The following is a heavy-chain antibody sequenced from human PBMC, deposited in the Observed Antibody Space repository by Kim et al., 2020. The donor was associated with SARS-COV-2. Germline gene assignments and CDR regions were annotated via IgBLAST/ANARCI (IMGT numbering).Heavy chain of an antibody. D-gene: IGHD6-19*01. V-gene: IGHV1-18*01. CDR3: ARDQWLVHYFDY. CDR2: ISPNNGNT. Sequence: ASVKVSCKASGYTFSSYGISWVRQAPGQGLEWMGWISPNNGNTNYAQKFQGRVTMTTDTSTSIAYMELTSLRSDDTAVYYCARDQWLVHYFDYWVQGTLVTVSS. CDR1: GYTFSSYG. J-gene: IGHJ4*02.